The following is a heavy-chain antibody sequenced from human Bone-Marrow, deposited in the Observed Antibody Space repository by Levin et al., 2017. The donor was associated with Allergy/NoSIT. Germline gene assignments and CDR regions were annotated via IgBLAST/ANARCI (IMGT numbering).Heavy chain of an antibody. V-gene: IGHV3-23*01. Sequence: PGGSLRLSCAASGFTFTTYALSWVRQTPEKGLEWVSSASGTGGMTDYADSVKGRFTVSRDNSKNTMFLQMNSLRAEHTGVYYCAKDPAVTRITKNYFDSWGQGTLVIVSP. CDR3: AKDPAVTRITKNYFDS. D-gene: IGHD4-23*01. CDR2: ASGTGGMT. CDR1: GFTFTTYA. J-gene: IGHJ4*02.